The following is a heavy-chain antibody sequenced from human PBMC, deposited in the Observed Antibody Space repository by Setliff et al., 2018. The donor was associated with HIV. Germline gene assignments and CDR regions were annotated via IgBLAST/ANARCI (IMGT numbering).Heavy chain of an antibody. Sequence: GESLKISCKGSGYSFSSYWIGWVRQMPGKGLEWMGIIYPGDSDTRYSPSFQGQVTISADKSISTAYLQCSSLKASDTAMYYCARLGGICSGGSCTALAYTMDVGGQGTTVTVSS. CDR2: IYPGDSDT. CDR1: GYSFSSYW. V-gene: IGHV5-51*01. CDR3: ARLGGICSGGSCTALAYTMDV. J-gene: IGHJ6*02. D-gene: IGHD2-15*01.